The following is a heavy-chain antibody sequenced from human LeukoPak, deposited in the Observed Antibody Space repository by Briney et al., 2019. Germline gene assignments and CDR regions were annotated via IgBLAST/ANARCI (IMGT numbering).Heavy chain of an antibody. CDR2: ISSSSSYI. J-gene: IGHJ6*03. D-gene: IGHD3-3*01. Sequence: GGSLRLSCAASGFAFSSYSMNWVRQAPGKGLEWVSSISSSSSYIYYADSVKGRFTISRDNAKNSLYLQMNSLRAEDTAVYYCARMGEEWLLTYYYYYYYMDVWGKGTTVTVSS. V-gene: IGHV3-21*01. CDR3: ARMGEEWLLTYYYYYYYMDV. CDR1: GFAFSSYS.